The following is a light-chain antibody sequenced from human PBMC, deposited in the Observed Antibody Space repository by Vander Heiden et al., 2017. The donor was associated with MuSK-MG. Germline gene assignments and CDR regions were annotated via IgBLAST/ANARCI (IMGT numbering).Light chain of an antibody. CDR2: TAS. CDR1: EDISVY. V-gene: IGKV1-33*01. CDR3: RQEDSVPGA. J-gene: IGKJ4*01. Sequence: DTQMTQSPSSVSASVGDRVTITCQASEDISVYLDWYQQKPGKAPKVLIHTASGLDDGVPSRFSGSGSGIHFTFTITSLQPEDIATYYCRQEDSVPGAFGGGTKLE.